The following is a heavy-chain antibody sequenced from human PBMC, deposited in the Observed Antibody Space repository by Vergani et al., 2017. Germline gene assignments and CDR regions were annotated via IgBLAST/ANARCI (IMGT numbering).Heavy chain of an antibody. CDR3: SNGSRGYTGYFFDY. Sequence: EVQLVESGGGLVQPGGSLRLSCAASGFTFSSYWMSWVRQAPGKGLEWVSSVSGSSATPYYADSVKGRFIISRDNSKNTLHLRMNSLRADDTAVYYCSNGSRGYTGYFFDYWGQGTLATVSS. J-gene: IGHJ4*02. V-gene: IGHV3-23*04. CDR2: VSGSSATP. CDR1: GFTFSSYW. D-gene: IGHD5-12*01.